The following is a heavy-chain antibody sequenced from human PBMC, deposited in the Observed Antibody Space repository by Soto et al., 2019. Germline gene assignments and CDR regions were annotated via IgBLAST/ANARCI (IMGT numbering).Heavy chain of an antibody. D-gene: IGHD1-26*01. V-gene: IGHV6-1*01. CDR3: ARADNNGSYSHYYYGMDV. CDR2: TYYRSKWYN. J-gene: IGHJ6*02. CDR1: GDSVSSNSAA. Sequence: SQTLSLTCAISGDSVSSNSAAWNWIRQSPSRGLEWLGRTYYRSKWYNDYAVSVKSRITINPDTSKNQFSLQLNSVTPEDTAVYYCARADNNGSYSHYYYGMDVWGQGTTVTVSS.